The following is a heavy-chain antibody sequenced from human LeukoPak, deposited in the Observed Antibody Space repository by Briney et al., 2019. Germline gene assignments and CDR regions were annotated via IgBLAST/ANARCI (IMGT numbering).Heavy chain of an antibody. CDR3: ARDDYTQYYFDY. V-gene: IGHV3-30*15. Sequence: QPGGSLRLSCAASGFTFSSYVMHWVRQSPGKGLQWVAVISYDGTYKYYADSVKGRFTISRDNSKNTLFLQMSSLRAEDTAVYSCARDDYTQYYFDYWGQGTLVTVSS. D-gene: IGHD4-11*01. CDR2: ISYDGTYK. CDR1: GFTFSSYV. J-gene: IGHJ4*02.